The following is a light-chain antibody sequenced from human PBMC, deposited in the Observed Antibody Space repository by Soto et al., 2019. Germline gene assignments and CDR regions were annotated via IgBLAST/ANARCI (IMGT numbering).Light chain of an antibody. CDR1: SSNIGSNT. CDR2: SSD. V-gene: IGLV1-44*01. Sequence: QAVLTQPPSMSGTPGQRVTISCSGSSSNIGSNTVNWYQQLPGTAPKLLIYSSDQRPSGVPDRVSGSKSGTSASLAISGLQPEGEADYYCAASHDSRNGWVFGGGTKLTVL. CDR3: AASHDSRNGWV. J-gene: IGLJ3*02.